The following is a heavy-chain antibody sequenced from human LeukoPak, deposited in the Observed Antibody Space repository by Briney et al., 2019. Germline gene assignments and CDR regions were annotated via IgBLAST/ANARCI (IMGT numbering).Heavy chain of an antibody. CDR1: GFTFSSYE. CDR3: ARDRGLNSYGLDY. J-gene: IGHJ4*02. D-gene: IGHD5-18*01. V-gene: IGHV3-48*03. CDR2: ISSSGTTK. Sequence: PGGSLRLPCAASGFTFSSYEMNWVRQAPGKGLECVSYISSSGTTKYYADSVKGRFTISRDNVKNSLYLQMNSLRAEETAVYYCARDRGLNSYGLDYWGQGTLVTVSS.